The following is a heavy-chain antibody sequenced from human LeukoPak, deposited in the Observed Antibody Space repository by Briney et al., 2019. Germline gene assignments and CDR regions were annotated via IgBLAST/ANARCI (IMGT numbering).Heavy chain of an antibody. CDR3: ARRGDGGRAFDI. D-gene: IGHD2-21*02. Sequence: GGSLRLSCAASGFTVNSNYMTWVRQAPGKGLEWVSSIYSNTYYVDSVKGRLTISRDNSENTLYLQMDSLRVEDTAVYYCARRGDGGRAFDIWGQGTMVTVSS. CDR1: GFTVNSNY. V-gene: IGHV3-66*01. J-gene: IGHJ3*02. CDR2: IYSNT.